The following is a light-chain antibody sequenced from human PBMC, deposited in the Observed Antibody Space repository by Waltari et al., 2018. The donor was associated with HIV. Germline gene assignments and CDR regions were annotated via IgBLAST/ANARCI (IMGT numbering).Light chain of an antibody. J-gene: IGKJ2*01. CDR1: QSIITF. Sequence: DIQLTQSPSSLSASIGDRVTITCRSSQSIITFLNWYQQRPRKGPNLLIYRASTLQNGVPSRFIGSGSGTDFTLTISSLQPEDFATYFCQQSYSTRYTFGQGTKLEIK. CDR2: RAS. V-gene: IGKV1-39*01. CDR3: QQSYSTRYT.